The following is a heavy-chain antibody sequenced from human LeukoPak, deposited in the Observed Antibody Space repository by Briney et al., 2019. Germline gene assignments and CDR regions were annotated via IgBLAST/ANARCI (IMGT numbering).Heavy chain of an antibody. CDR1: RFTFCIYR. Sequence: GRSLRLSWVQPRFTFCIYRAWTGRQAPGKGLEWVPFIGSDGNEKYYADSVKGRFTVSRDNSRSTVYLQMNSLRVEYTAVYYCAQEWGRRGCFDCRGQGTLVTVSS. CDR3: AQEWGRRGCFDC. J-gene: IGHJ4*02. V-gene: IGHV3-30*02. D-gene: IGHD3-22*01. CDR2: IGSDGNEK.